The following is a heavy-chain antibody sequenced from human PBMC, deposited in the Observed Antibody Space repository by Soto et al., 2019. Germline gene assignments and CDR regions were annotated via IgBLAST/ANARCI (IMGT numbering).Heavy chain of an antibody. CDR2: IIPIFGTA. D-gene: IGHD6-6*01. V-gene: IGHV1-69*13. J-gene: IGHJ6*02. CDR1: GVTFSSYA. Sequence: SVKVSCKASGVTFSSYAISWVRQAPGQGLEWMGGIIPIFGTANYAQKFQGRVTITADESTSTAYMELSSLRSEDTAVYYCARNGLYSSLAYGMDVWGQGTTVTVSS. CDR3: ARNGLYSSLAYGMDV.